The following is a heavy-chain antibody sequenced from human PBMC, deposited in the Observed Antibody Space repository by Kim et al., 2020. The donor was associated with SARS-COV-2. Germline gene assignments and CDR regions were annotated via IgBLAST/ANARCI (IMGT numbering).Heavy chain of an antibody. CDR3: AKGIYDILTGLDY. V-gene: IGHV3-23*01. Sequence: GGSLRLSCAASGFTFSTYAMSWVRQAPGKGLEWVSAISGSGGSTYYADSVKGRFTISRDNSKNTLYLQMNSLRAEDTAVYYCAKGIYDILTGLDYWGQGTLVTVSS. D-gene: IGHD3-9*01. J-gene: IGHJ4*02. CDR1: GFTFSTYA. CDR2: ISGSGGST.